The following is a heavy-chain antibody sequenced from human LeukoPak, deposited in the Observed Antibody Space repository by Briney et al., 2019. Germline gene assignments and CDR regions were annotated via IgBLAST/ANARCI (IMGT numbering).Heavy chain of an antibody. Sequence: PPETLSLTCAVYGGSFSGYYWSWIRQPAGKGLEWIGRIYTSGSTTYNPSLKSRVTMSVDTSKNQFSLKLSSVTAADTAVYYCSRDGSSWPTEGWFDPWGQGTLVTVSS. V-gene: IGHV4-4*07. D-gene: IGHD6-13*01. J-gene: IGHJ5*02. CDR3: SRDGSSWPTEGWFDP. CDR1: GGSFSGYY. CDR2: IYTSGST.